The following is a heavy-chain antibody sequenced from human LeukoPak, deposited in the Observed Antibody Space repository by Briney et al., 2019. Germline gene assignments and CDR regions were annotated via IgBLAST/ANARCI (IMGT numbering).Heavy chain of an antibody. CDR2: ISGSGGST. D-gene: IGHD3-3*01. CDR3: AKDKNVLRFLEWYDY. Sequence: TGGSLRLSCAASGFTFSSYAMSWVRQAPGKELEWVSAISGSGGSTYYADSVKGRFTISRDNSKNTLYLQMNSLRAEDTAVYYCAKDKNVLRFLEWYDYWGQGTLVTVSS. CDR1: GFTFSSYA. V-gene: IGHV3-23*01. J-gene: IGHJ4*02.